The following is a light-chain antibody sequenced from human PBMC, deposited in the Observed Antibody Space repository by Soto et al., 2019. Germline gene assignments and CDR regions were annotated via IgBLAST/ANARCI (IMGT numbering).Light chain of an antibody. CDR3: HQSYSTPT. CDR2: AAS. Sequence: DIQMTRAPSSLSASVGDRVTITGRASQSISSYLNWYQQKPGKAPKLLSCAASSLQSGVPSRFSGSGSGTDFTLTISSLQPEDFATYYCHQSYSTPTFGHGTKVDIK. J-gene: IGKJ1*01. V-gene: IGKV1-39*01. CDR1: QSISSY.